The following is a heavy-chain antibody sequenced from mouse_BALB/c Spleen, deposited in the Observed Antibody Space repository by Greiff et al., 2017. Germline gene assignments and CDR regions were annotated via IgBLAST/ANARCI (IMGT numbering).Heavy chain of an antibody. D-gene: IGHD1-1*01. Sequence: VKLVESGPGLVAPSQSLSITCTVSGFSLTSYGVHWVRQPPGKGLEWLGVIWAGGSTNYNSALMSRLSISKDNSKSQVFLKMNSLQTDDTAMYYCARNYYGSSGSWFAYWGQGTLVTVSA. CDR3: ARNYYGSSGSWFAY. V-gene: IGHV2-9*02. J-gene: IGHJ3*01. CDR2: IWAGGST. CDR1: GFSLTSYG.